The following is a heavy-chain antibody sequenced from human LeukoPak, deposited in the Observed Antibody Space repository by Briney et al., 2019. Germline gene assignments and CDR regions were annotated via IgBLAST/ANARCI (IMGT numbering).Heavy chain of an antibody. V-gene: IGHV3-33*01. CDR3: ASIIGRSSNEDY. J-gene: IGHJ4*02. D-gene: IGHD6-13*01. Sequence: SGGSLRLPCAASGFTFSSYGMHWVRQAPGKGLEWVAVIWYDGSNKYYADSVKGRFTISRDNSKNTLYLQMNSLRAEDTAVYYCASIIGRSSNEDYWGQGTLVTVSS. CDR1: GFTFSSYG. CDR2: IWYDGSNK.